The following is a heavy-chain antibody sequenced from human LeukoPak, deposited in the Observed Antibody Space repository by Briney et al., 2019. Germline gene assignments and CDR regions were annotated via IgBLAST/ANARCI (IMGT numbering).Heavy chain of an antibody. J-gene: IGHJ4*02. CDR1: GYSFTSYW. V-gene: IGHV5-51*01. CDR2: IYPGDSDT. CDR3: ARGLGYCSSTSCYFDY. D-gene: IGHD2-2*01. Sequence: GESLKISCKGSGYSFTSYWIGWVRQMPGKGLEWMGIIYPGDSDTRYSPSFQDQVTISADQSISPAYLQWSSLKASDTAMYYCARGLGYCSSTSCYFDYWGQGTLVTVSS.